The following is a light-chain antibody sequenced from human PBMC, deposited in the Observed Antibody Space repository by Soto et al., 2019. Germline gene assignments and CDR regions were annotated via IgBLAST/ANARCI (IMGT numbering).Light chain of an antibody. V-gene: IGKV3-15*01. CDR1: QGVSSN. CDR3: QQYNYWPRT. J-gene: IGKJ1*01. Sequence: EIVMTQSPATLSVSPGERATLSCRASQGVSSNLAWYQQKPGQPPRLVIHGASTRATGIPARFSGSGSGKEFTLTISSLQSEDFAVYYCQQYNYWPRTFGQGTKVEI. CDR2: GAS.